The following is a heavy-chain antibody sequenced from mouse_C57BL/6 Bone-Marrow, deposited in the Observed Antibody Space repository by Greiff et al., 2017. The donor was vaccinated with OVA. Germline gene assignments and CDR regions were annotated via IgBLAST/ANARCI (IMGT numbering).Heavy chain of an antibody. CDR3: ARLRRDYYYGSSYAMDY. D-gene: IGHD1-1*01. Sequence: EVQGVESGGGLVQPGGSLKLSCAASGFTFSDYGMAWVRQAPRKGPEWVAFISNLAYSIYYADTVTGRFTISRENAKNTLYLEMSSLRSEDTAMYYCARLRRDYYYGSSYAMDYWGQGTSVTVSS. V-gene: IGHV5-15*01. CDR1: GFTFSDYG. CDR2: ISNLAYSI. J-gene: IGHJ4*01.